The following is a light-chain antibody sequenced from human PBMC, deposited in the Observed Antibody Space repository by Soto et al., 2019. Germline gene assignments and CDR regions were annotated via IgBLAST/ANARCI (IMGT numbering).Light chain of an antibody. CDR2: DNN. J-gene: IGLJ1*01. Sequence: QSALTQPPSVSGAPGQRVTISCTGSSSNIGAGYDVSWYQQLPGTAPKLLIYDNNKRPSEIPDRFSGSKSGPSATLGITGLQTGDEADYYCGTWDSSLSAGVFGTGTKVTVL. CDR3: GTWDSSLSAGV. V-gene: IGLV1-51*01. CDR1: SSNIGAGYD.